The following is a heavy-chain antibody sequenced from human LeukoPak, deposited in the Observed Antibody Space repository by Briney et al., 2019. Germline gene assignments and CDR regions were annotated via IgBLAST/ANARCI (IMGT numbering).Heavy chain of an antibody. CDR3: AGDNIANGDLDFLEY. V-gene: IGHV3-74*01. CDR2: FNSDGSNT. CDR1: GFTFSSYW. Sequence: PGGSLRLSCAASGFTFSSYWMHWVRQAPGKGLVWVSRFNSDGSNTRYADSVKGRFTISRDNAKNTLYLQMNSLRAEDTAVYYCAGDNIANGDLDFLEYWGQGTPVTVSS. D-gene: IGHD4-17*01. J-gene: IGHJ4*02.